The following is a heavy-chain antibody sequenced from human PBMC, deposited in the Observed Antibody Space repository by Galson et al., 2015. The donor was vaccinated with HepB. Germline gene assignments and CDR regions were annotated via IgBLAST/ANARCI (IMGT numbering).Heavy chain of an antibody. V-gene: IGHV3-21*06. D-gene: IGHD6-13*01. CDR3: ARGIAAWGNHFDY. Sequence: SLRLSCAASGFTFSSYGMNWVRQAPGKGLEWVSSISSGSTYIYYADSVKGRFTISRDNAKNSLYLQMSSLRAEDTAVYYCARGIAAWGNHFDYWGQGALVTVSS. CDR1: GFTFSSYG. CDR2: ISSGSTYI. J-gene: IGHJ4*02.